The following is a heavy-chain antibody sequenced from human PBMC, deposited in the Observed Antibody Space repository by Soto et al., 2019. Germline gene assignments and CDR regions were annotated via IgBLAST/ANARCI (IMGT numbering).Heavy chain of an antibody. D-gene: IGHD2-2*01. CDR1: GFTFSSYA. CDR3: ATEGSSTSCYAY. V-gene: IGHV3-30-3*01. J-gene: IGHJ4*02. Sequence: GGSLRLSCAASGFTFSSYAMHWVRQAPGKGLEWVAVISYDGSNKYYADSVKGRFTISRDNSKNTLYLQMNSLRAEDTAVYYCATEGSSTSCYAYWGQGTLVTVSS. CDR2: ISYDGSNK.